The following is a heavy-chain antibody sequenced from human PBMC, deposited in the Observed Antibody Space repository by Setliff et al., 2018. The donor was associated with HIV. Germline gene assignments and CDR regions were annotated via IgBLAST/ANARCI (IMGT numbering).Heavy chain of an antibody. CDR1: GYTFTSFD. J-gene: IGHJ3*02. CDR3: TRIRAMVRGVTSYDAFDI. V-gene: IGHV1-8*01. CDR2: MNPNSGNS. Sequence: ASVKVSCKASGYTFTSFDINWVRQATGQGLEWMGWMNPNSGNSGFAQKFQGKVTMTRNSSIRTAYMELSSLSFDDTAVYYCTRIRAMVRGVTSYDAFDIWGQGTKVTVSS. D-gene: IGHD3-10*01.